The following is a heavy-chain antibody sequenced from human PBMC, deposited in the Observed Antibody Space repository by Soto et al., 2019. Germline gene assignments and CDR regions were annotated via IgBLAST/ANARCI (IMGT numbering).Heavy chain of an antibody. Sequence: EVQMLESGGGLVQPGGSLRLSCAASGFTFSSSAMNWVRQATGKGLAWVSSISNSGGTTSYADSVKGRFTISRDNSKNTLYLQMNSLRAEDTAVYYCAKGSRGAYYYCMDVWGTGTTVTVSS. V-gene: IGHV3-23*01. CDR3: AKGSRGAYYYCMDV. CDR2: ISNSGGTT. CDR1: GFTFSSSA. J-gene: IGHJ6*03.